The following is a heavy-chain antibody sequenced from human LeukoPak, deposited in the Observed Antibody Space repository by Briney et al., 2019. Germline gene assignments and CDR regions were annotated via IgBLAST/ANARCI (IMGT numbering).Heavy chain of an antibody. D-gene: IGHD3-9*01. J-gene: IGHJ4*02. CDR1: GFTFSSYS. V-gene: IGHV3-21*01. CDR2: ISSSSSYI. CDR3: ARELRYFDWSFDY. Sequence: GGSLRLSCAASGFTFSSYSMNWVRQAPGKGLEWVSSISSSSSYIYYADSVKGRFTISRDNAKNSLYLQMNSLRAEDTAVYYCARELRYFDWSFDYWGQGTLDTVSS.